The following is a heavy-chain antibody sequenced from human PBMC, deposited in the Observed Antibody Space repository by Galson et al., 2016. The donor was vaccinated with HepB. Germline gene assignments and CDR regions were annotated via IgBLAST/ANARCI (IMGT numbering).Heavy chain of an antibody. J-gene: IGHJ4*02. CDR1: NLTFGVYT. D-gene: IGHD1-26*01. CDR3: ARGRGSSGTYFDH. Sequence: SLRLSCAASNLTFGVYTLHWVRQAPGKGLEWMALISHDGSEKYYADSVKGRFSISRDDSKNTLYLHMNSLRPEDTAVYFCARGRGSSGTYFDHWGQGTLVTVSS. CDR2: ISHDGSEK. V-gene: IGHV3-30*14.